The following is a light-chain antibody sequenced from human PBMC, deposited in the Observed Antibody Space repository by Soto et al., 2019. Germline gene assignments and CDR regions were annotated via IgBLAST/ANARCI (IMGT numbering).Light chain of an antibody. V-gene: IGKV3-20*01. J-gene: IGKJ5*01. CDR2: GAS. Sequence: EIVLTQSPGTLSLSPGEGATLSCRASQSVSSSSLAWYQQKPGQAPRLLIYGASRRATGIPDRLSGSGSGTDFTLTISRLEPEDFAVYYCQQYGTSPDTFGQGTRLEIK. CDR1: QSVSSSS. CDR3: QQYGTSPDT.